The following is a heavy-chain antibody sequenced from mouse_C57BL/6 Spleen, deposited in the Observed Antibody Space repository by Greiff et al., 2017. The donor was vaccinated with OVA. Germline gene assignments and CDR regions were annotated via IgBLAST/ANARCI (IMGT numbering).Heavy chain of an antibody. Sequence: QVQLKQPGTELVKPGASVKLSCKASGYTFTSYWMHWVKQRPGQGLEWIGNINPSNGGTNYNEKFKSKATLTVDKSSSTAYMQLSSLTSEDSAVYYCARSPYYGRGVHYFDYWGQGTTLTVSS. D-gene: IGHD1-1*01. CDR1: GYTFTSYW. CDR2: INPSNGGT. V-gene: IGHV1-53*01. CDR3: ARSPYYGRGVHYFDY. J-gene: IGHJ2*01.